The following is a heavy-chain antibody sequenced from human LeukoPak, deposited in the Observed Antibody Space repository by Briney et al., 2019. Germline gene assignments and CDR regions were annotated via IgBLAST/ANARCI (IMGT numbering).Heavy chain of an antibody. V-gene: IGHV5-51*01. D-gene: IGHD6-6*01. CDR2: IYPGDSDT. Sequence: GASLNISCKGSRSSFTTYWIGWVRQMAGKGLEWMGIIYPGDSDTSYSPSFQGQVTISADKSISTAYLQWSSLRASDTAMYYCARLGAGYSSSSAYWGQGTLVTVSS. J-gene: IGHJ4*02. CDR1: RSSFTTYW. CDR3: ARLGAGYSSSSAY.